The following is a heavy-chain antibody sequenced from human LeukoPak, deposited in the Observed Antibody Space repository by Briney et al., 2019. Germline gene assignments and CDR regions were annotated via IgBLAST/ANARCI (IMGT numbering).Heavy chain of an antibody. V-gene: IGHV1-2*02. D-gene: IGHD6-19*01. CDR2: INPNSGGT. Sequence: ASVKVSCKASGYTFTGYYLHWVRQAPGQGLEWMGWINPNSGGTNYAQKFQGRVTMTRDTSISTAYMELSRLRSDDTAVYYCAMNLGEIAMAGPTPYYYYYYGMDVWGQGTTVTVSS. CDR3: AMNLGEIAMAGPTPYYYYYYGMDV. J-gene: IGHJ6*02. CDR1: GYTFTGYY.